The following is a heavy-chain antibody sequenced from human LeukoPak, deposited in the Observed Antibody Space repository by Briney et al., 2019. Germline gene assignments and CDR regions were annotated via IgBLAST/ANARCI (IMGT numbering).Heavy chain of an antibody. J-gene: IGHJ4*02. D-gene: IGHD3-10*01. CDR1: DFSISSGYH. CDR2: KHHSGST. V-gene: IGHV4-38-2*02. Sequence: SETLSLTCAVSDFSISSGYHWGWVRQPPGKGLEWIGSKHHSGSTYYNPSLKSRVTMSTDTSKSQFSLKLSSVTAADTAVYYCARDRSYFIFDYWGQGTLVTVSS. CDR3: ARDRSYFIFDY.